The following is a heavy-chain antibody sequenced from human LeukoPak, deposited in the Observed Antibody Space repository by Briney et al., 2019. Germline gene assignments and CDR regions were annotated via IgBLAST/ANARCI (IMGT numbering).Heavy chain of an antibody. J-gene: IGHJ5*02. Sequence: GASVKVSCKASGYTFTSYYMHWVRQAPGQGLEWMGIINPSGGSTSYAQKFQGRVTMTRDTSTSTVYMELSSLRSEDTAVYYCARVGTIFGVTSRYWFDPWGQGTLVTVSS. CDR3: ARVGTIFGVTSRYWFDP. V-gene: IGHV1-46*01. CDR2: INPSGGST. CDR1: GYTFTSYY. D-gene: IGHD3-3*01.